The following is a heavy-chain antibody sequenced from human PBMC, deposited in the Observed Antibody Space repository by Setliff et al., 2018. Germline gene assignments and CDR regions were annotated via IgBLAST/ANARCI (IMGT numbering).Heavy chain of an antibody. D-gene: IGHD6-6*01. CDR2: INHSGST. CDR3: ARGRNIAARLLDS. J-gene: IGHJ4*02. CDR1: GGTFSHYY. V-gene: IGHV4-34*01. Sequence: SETLSLTCAAYGGTFSHYYWTWIRQSPGKGLEWIGEINHSGSTNYNPSLKSRATISIDTSKDQFSLKLISMSAADTAVYFCARGRNIAARLLDSWGQGALVTVSS.